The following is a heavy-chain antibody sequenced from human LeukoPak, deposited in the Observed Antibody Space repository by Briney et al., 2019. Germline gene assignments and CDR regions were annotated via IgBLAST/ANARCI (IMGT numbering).Heavy chain of an antibody. D-gene: IGHD3-22*01. V-gene: IGHV3-66*01. CDR1: GTTVSSNY. CDR3: ARDAFYDSSGYYDY. Sequence: GGSLPLSCLVSGTTVSSNYMSWVRQAPGRGLDWVSIIHSDDSTYYSESGKGRFTISRDNFKNTLYLQMNNLRAEDAAVYYCARDAFYDSSGYYDYWGQGTLVTVSS. J-gene: IGHJ4*02. CDR2: IHSDDST.